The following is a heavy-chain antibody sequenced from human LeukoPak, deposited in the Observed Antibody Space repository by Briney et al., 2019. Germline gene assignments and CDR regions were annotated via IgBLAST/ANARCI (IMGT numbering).Heavy chain of an antibody. CDR1: GGSIRTYY. CDR3: AKLDYGDPTSRFDP. D-gene: IGHD4-17*01. Sequence: SETLSLTCTVSGGSIRTYYWSWIRQPPGKGLEWIGYIYYSGSTKYNPSLKSRVIISVDTSKNQFSLKLISVTAADTAVYYCAKLDYGDPTSRFDPWGQGTQVTVFS. J-gene: IGHJ5*02. V-gene: IGHV4-59*08. CDR2: IYYSGST.